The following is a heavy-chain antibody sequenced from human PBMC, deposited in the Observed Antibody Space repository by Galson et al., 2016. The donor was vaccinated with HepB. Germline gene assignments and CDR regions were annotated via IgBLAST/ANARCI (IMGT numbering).Heavy chain of an antibody. CDR1: GFSISIYS. V-gene: IGHV3-23*01. Sequence: SLRLSCAASGFSISIYSMNWVRQAPGKGLEWVSAIRGSGTGTSYPDSVKGRFTISRDNSKNTLYLQMNSLRAEDAAVYYCAKISPVGYNSGWGGSFDIWGRGTMVTVSS. CDR2: IRGSGTGT. D-gene: IGHD6-19*01. J-gene: IGHJ3*02. CDR3: AKISPVGYNSGWGGSFDI.